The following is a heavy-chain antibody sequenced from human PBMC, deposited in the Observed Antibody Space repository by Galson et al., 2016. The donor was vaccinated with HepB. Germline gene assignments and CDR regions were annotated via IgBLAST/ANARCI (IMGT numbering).Heavy chain of an antibody. CDR2: ISYSSSYM. J-gene: IGHJ4*02. D-gene: IGHD3-16*01. Sequence: SLRLSCAASGFTFSSYSTHWVRQAPGKGLEWVSSISYSSSYMPYADAVKGRFTISRDNAKNSLYLQMNSLGAEDTAVYFCARDRGGGAPKLVIFDYWGQGTLVTVSS. CDR3: ARDRGGGAPKLVIFDY. CDR1: GFTFSSYS. V-gene: IGHV3-21*01.